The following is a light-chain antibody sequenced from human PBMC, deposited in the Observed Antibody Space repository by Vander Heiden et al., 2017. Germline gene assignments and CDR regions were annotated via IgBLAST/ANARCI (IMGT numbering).Light chain of an antibody. J-gene: IGLJ1*01. V-gene: IGLV3-25*03. Sequence: SYELTQPPSVSVAPGQTASITCSGDLLSSQYAFWYQQRPGPPPLLVIYKDSQRPSGIPERFSGSSSGTTVTLTISGAQAEDDADYYCQSADNSGKYVFGTGTKVTGL. CDR2: KDS. CDR1: LLSSQY. CDR3: QSADNSGKYV.